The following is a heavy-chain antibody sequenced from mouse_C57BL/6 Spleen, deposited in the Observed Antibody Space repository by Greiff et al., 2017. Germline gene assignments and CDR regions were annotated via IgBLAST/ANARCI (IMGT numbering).Heavy chain of an antibody. D-gene: IGHD1-1*01. Sequence: QVQLQQPGTELVKPGASVKLSCKASGYTFTSYWMHWVKQRPGPGLEWIGNINPSNGGTNYNEKFKSKATLTVDKSSSTAYMQLSSLTSEDSAVYYCAREGVTTVVEDAMDYWGQGTSVTVSS. V-gene: IGHV1-53*01. CDR2: INPSNGGT. CDR3: AREGVTTVVEDAMDY. CDR1: GYTFTSYW. J-gene: IGHJ4*01.